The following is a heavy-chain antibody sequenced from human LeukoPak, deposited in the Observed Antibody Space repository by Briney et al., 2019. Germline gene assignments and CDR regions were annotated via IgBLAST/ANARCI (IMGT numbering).Heavy chain of an antibody. Sequence: GASVKVSCKASGYTFTSSGISWVRQAPGQGLEWMGWINAYNGNTDYAQKLQGRVTMTTDTSTSTAYMELRSLRSDDTAVYYCARTTNSYYYCYYIDVWGKGTTVTVSS. V-gene: IGHV1-18*01. CDR1: GYTFTSSG. CDR3: ARTTNSYYYCYYIDV. J-gene: IGHJ6*03. CDR2: INAYNGNT. D-gene: IGHD1-26*01.